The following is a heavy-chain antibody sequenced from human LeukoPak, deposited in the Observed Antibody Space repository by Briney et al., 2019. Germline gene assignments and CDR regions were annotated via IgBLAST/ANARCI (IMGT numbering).Heavy chain of an antibody. CDR2: ISGSGGNT. J-gene: IGHJ4*02. D-gene: IGHD1-26*01. CDR3: ARGSIVGAWYFDY. V-gene: IGHV3-23*01. Sequence: GGSLRLSCAASGFTFSSTYAMHWVRQAPGKGLEWVSTISGSGGNTYYADSVKGRLTISRDNSKTTLYLQMISLRAEDTALYYCARGSIVGAWYFDYWGQGSLVTVSS. CDR1: GFTFSSTYA.